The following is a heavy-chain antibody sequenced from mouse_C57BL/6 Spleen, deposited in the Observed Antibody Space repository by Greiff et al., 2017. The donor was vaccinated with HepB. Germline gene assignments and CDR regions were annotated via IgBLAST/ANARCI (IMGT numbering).Heavy chain of an antibody. CDR1: GFTFSSYA. J-gene: IGHJ2*01. Sequence: EVKLQESGGGLVKPGGSLKLSCAASGFTFSSYAMSWVRQTPEKRLEWVATISDGGSYTYYPDNVKGRFTISRDNAKNNLYLQMSHLKSEDTAMYYCARDQGSYDYDAYYFDYWGQGTTLTVSS. V-gene: IGHV5-4*01. D-gene: IGHD2-4*01. CDR2: ISDGGSYT. CDR3: ARDQGSYDYDAYYFDY.